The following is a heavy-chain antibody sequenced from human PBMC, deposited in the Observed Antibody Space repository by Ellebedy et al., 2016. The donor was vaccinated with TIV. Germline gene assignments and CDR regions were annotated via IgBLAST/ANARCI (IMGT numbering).Heavy chain of an antibody. CDR2: IRQDGSEK. CDR3: ARDKYSAREATMSGSGWFPAFDS. Sequence: GESLKISCAASGFTFSSYWMTWVRQAPGKGLEWVASIRQDGSEKYFVDSVKGRFTISRENAKESLFLQMNTLRAEDTAIYFCARDKYSAREATMSGSGWFPAFDSWGQGTLVTVSS. J-gene: IGHJ4*02. V-gene: IGHV3-7*03. D-gene: IGHD6-19*01. CDR1: GFTFSSYW.